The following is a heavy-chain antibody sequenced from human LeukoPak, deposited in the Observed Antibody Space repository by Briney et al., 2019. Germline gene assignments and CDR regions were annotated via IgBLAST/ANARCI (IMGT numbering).Heavy chain of an antibody. CDR1: GGSISSSNW. V-gene: IGHV4-4*02. D-gene: IGHD3-16*01. J-gene: IGHJ5*02. CDR2: IYYSGST. CDR3: ARAGGVTERWWFDP. Sequence: PSETLSLTCAVSGGSISSSNWWSWVRQPPGKGLEWIGYIYYSGSTNYNPSLKSRVTISVDTSKNQFSLKLSSVTAADTAVYYCARAGGVTERWWFDPWGQGTLVTVSS.